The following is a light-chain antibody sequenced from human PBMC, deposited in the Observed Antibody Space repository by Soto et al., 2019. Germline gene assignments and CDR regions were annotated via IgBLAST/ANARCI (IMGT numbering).Light chain of an antibody. V-gene: IGKV3-20*01. CDR3: QQYGSRTWT. J-gene: IGKJ1*01. CDR2: DAS. Sequence: ELVLTQSPVTLSLSPGARATLSCRASQRVGGNYLAWYQQKRGQSPRLLIYDASSRATDIPDRFSGSGSGTDFTLTITKVEPEDFAVYYCQQYGSRTWTFGQGTKLEMK. CDR1: QRVGGNY.